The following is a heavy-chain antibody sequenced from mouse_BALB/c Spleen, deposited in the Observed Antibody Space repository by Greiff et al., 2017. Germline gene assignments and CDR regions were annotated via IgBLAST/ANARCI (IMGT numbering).Heavy chain of an antibody. J-gene: IGHJ2*01. V-gene: IGHV3-2*02. D-gene: IGHD2-14*01. Sequence: EVKLQESGPGLVKPSQSLSLTCTVTGYSITSDYAWYWIRQFPGNKLEWMGYISYSGSTSYNPSLKSRISITRDTSKNQFFLQLNSVTTADTATDYCARSNRYELYYFDYWGQGTTLRVSS. CDR3: ARSNRYELYYFDY. CDR1: GYSITSDYA. CDR2: ISYSGST.